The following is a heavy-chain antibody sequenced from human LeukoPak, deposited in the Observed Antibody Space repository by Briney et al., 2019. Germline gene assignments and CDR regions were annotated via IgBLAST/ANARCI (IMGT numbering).Heavy chain of an antibody. D-gene: IGHD3-22*01. CDR1: GFTFSSYG. V-gene: IGHV3-23*01. CDR2: ISGSGGST. J-gene: IGHJ6*03. CDR3: AKAPHYYDSKEVSYYYYMDV. Sequence: PGGSLRLSCAASGFTFSSYGMSWVRQAPGKGLEWVSAISGSGGSTYYADSVKGRFTISRDNSKNTLYLQMNSLRAEDTAVYHCAKAPHYYDSKEVSYYYYMDVWGKGTTVTVSS.